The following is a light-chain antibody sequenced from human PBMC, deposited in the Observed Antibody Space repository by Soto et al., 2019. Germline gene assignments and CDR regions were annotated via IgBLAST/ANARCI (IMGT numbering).Light chain of an antibody. V-gene: IGKV1-5*01. CDR1: QNIDRW. Sequence: DIQITQSPSTLSTSVGDRATITCRATQNIDRWLAWYQQKPGKAPKLLIYEASSLEGGVPSRFSGSGSGTEFTLTVIGLKAEDFATYWGQQYKSGSTFGQGTKLDFK. J-gene: IGKJ1*01. CDR2: EAS. CDR3: QQYKSGST.